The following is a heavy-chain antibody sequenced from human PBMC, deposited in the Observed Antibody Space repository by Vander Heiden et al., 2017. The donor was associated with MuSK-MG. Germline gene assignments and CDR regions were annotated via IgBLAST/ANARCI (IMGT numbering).Heavy chain of an antibody. V-gene: IGHV1-2*02. Sequence: QVQLVQSGAEVKKPGASVKVSCKASGYTFTGYYMHWVRQAPGQGLEWMGWINPNSGGTNYAQKFQGMVTMTRDTSISTAYMELSRLRSDDTAVYYCARVGWLSQDGDYFDYWGQGTLVTVSS. J-gene: IGHJ4*02. D-gene: IGHD2-15*01. CDR2: INPNSGGT. CDR1: GYTFTGYY. CDR3: ARVGWLSQDGDYFDY.